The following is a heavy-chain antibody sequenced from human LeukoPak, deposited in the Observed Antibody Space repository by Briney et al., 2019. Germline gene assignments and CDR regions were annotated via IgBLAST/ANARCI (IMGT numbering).Heavy chain of an antibody. CDR2: INHSGST. D-gene: IGHD4-17*01. CDR3: ASGHGDYPDY. V-gene: IGHV4-34*01. CDR1: GGSISNYY. Sequence: SETLSLTCTVSGGSISNYYWSWIRQPPGKGLEWIGEINHSGSTNYNPSLKSRVTISVDTSKNQFSLKLSSVTAADTAVYYCASGHGDYPDYWGQGTLVTVSS. J-gene: IGHJ4*02.